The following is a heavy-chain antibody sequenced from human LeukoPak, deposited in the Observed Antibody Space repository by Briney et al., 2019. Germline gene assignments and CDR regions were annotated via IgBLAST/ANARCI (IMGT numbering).Heavy chain of an antibody. J-gene: IGHJ6*03. CDR3: ARRGSSWYFPHYYYYYMDV. Sequence: PSETLSLTCTVSGGSISSSSYYWSWIRQPPGKGPEWIGEINHSGSTNYNPSLKSRVTISVDTSKNQFSLKLSSVTAADTAVYYCARRGSSWYFPHYYYYYMDVWGKGTTVTISS. CDR1: GGSISSSSYY. V-gene: IGHV4-39*07. D-gene: IGHD6-13*01. CDR2: INHSGST.